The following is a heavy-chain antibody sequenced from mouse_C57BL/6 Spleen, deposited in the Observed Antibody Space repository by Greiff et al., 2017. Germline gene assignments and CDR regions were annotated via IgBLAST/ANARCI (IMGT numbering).Heavy chain of an antibody. D-gene: IGHD2-5*01. J-gene: IGHJ2*01. Sequence: VQLKEFGPELVKPGASVKISCKASGYSFTGYYMNWVKQSPEKSLEWIGEINPSTGGTTYNQKFKAKATLTVDKSSSTAYMQLKSLTSEDSAVYYCARYSNYGEGTNYFDYWGQGTTLTVSS. CDR2: INPSTGGT. V-gene: IGHV1-42*01. CDR1: GYSFTGYY. CDR3: ARYSNYGEGTNYFDY.